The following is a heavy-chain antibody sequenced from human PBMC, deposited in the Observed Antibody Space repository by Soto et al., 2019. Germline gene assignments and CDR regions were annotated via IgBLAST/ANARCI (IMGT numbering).Heavy chain of an antibody. Sequence: QVQLVQSGTEVKNPGASVKVSCKAFGYTFSSYHFSWVRQAPGQGLEWMGWFSTYNGNTNYAEKFQGRVTMTTATSTRTSYMELRSLRSDDTAVYYCARVPPAVGRTANWYFDLWGRGTLVTVSS. CDR1: GYTFSSYH. D-gene: IGHD1-26*01. CDR2: FSTYNGNT. J-gene: IGHJ2*01. CDR3: ARVPPAVGRTANWYFDL. V-gene: IGHV1-18*01.